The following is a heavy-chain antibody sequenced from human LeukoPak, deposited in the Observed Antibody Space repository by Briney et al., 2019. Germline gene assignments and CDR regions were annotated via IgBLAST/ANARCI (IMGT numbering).Heavy chain of an antibody. J-gene: IGHJ5*02. CDR1: GFTFSSYW. Sequence: GGSLRLSCAASGFTFSSYWMSWVRQAPGKGLEWVANIKKDGSEKYYVDSVKGRFTISRDNAKKSLYLQMNSLRAEDTAVYYCAKDRNDFWSGYSGWFDPWGQGTLVTVSS. CDR3: AKDRNDFWSGYSGWFDP. D-gene: IGHD3-3*01. V-gene: IGHV3-7*01. CDR2: IKKDGSEK.